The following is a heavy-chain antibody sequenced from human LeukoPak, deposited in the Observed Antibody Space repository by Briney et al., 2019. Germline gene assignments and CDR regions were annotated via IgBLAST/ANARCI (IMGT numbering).Heavy chain of an antibody. Sequence: GGSLRPSCPASGFTLTTYSMSWVRPAPAKGLAWVSTISGSVDRTFYADAVSGRFTISRDNSKNTLYLQMNSLRVEDTAVYYCARRGSGGWGVFGMWGQGTTVIVSS. CDR3: ARRGSGGWGVFGM. J-gene: IGHJ3*02. V-gene: IGHV3-23*01. CDR1: GFTLTTYS. D-gene: IGHD3-10*01. CDR2: ISGSVDRT.